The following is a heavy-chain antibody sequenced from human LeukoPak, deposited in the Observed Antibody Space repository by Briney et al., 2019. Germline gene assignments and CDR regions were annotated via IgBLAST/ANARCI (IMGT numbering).Heavy chain of an antibody. J-gene: IGHJ3*02. CDR2: ISSSSSHI. CDR3: ARSVMTGSTTRAFDM. V-gene: IGHV3-21*01. D-gene: IGHD2/OR15-2a*01. CDR1: GFTFTGYS. Sequence: GRSLRLSCVVSGFTFTGYSMNWVRQAPGKGLEWVSSISSSSSHIFYADSVKGRFTISRDNARNALDLQMNSLRAEDAAVYYCARSVMTGSTTRAFDMWGQGTMVTVSS.